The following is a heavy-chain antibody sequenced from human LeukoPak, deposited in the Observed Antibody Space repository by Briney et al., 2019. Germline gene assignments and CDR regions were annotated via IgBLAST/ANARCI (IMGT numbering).Heavy chain of an antibody. CDR1: GGSISSYY. Sequence: SETLSLTCTVSGGSISSYYWSWIRQPAGKGLEWIGRIYTSGSTNYNPSLKSRVTISVDKSKNQFSLKLSSVTAADTAVYYCASRRPSSWCPVGAFDIWGQGTMVTVSS. J-gene: IGHJ3*02. D-gene: IGHD6-13*01. CDR3: ASRRPSSWCPVGAFDI. V-gene: IGHV4-4*07. CDR2: IYTSGST.